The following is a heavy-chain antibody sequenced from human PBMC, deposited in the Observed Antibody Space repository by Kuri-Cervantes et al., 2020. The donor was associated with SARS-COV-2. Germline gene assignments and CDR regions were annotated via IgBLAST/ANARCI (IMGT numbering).Heavy chain of an antibody. CDR3: AKGEYQLLYGGISGYYYGMDV. D-gene: IGHD2-2*02. Sequence: GESLKISCAASGFTFSSYAMSWVRQAPGKGLEWVSAISGSGGSTYYADSVKGRFTISRDNSKNTLYLQMNSLRAEDTAVYYCAKGEYQLLYGGISGYYYGMDVWGQETTVTVSS. CDR1: GFTFSSYA. J-gene: IGHJ6*02. CDR2: ISGSGGST. V-gene: IGHV3-23*01.